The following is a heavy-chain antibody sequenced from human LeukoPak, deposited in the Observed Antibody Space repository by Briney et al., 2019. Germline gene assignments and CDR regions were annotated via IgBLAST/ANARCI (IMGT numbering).Heavy chain of an antibody. J-gene: IGHJ4*02. Sequence: ASVKVSCKASGYTFTRYDIKWVRQATGQGVERMGWMNPKSGNTGYAQKFQGRGTITRKTAIRKAYMEMRRLRYEDTAVYYCARGRQYSGSPPDYWGQGTLVTVSS. CDR3: ARGRQYSGSPPDY. V-gene: IGHV1-8*01. CDR2: MNPKSGNT. CDR1: GYTFTRYD. D-gene: IGHD1-26*01.